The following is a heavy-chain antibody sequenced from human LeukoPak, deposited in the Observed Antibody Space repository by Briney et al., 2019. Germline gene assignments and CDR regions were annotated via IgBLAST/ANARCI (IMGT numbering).Heavy chain of an antibody. CDR1: GFTFSAYG. CDR3: TRGVAVATAYYFDY. CDR2: VSNHNGNT. Sequence: GASVKVSCKTSGFTFSAYGIAWVRQAPGHGPEWMGWVSNHNGNTHYAQKFQGRITVTTGISTGTASVELRSLKSDDTAVYYCTRGVAVATAYYFDYWGRGTLVTVAS. V-gene: IGHV1-18*01. D-gene: IGHD4-23*01. J-gene: IGHJ4*02.